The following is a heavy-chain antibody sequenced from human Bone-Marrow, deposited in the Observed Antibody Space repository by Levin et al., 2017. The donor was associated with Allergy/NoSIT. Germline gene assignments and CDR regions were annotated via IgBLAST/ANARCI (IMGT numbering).Heavy chain of an antibody. J-gene: IGHJ5*02. D-gene: IGHD1-1*01. CDR2: ISGYNDNT. Sequence: PAASVKVSCKTSGFRFASYGITWVRQAPGQGLEWMGWISGYNDNTMYAEKFQDRVSMTTDTFMDTAYMELRGLRSDDTAVYYCARVNDFCSPTCLGWFDPWGQGTLVTVSS. V-gene: IGHV1-18*01. CDR1: GFRFASYG. CDR3: ARVNDFCSPTCLGWFDP.